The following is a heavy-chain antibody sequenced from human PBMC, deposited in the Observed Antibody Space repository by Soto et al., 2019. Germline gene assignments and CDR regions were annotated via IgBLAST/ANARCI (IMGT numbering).Heavy chain of an antibody. Sequence: PGGSLRLSCAASGFTFSSYAMSWVRQSPGKGLEWFSAISGIGGSTYYADSVKGRFTISRDNSKNTLYLQMNSLRAEDTAVYYCAKDFAGARPFDYWGQGTLVTVSS. D-gene: IGHD6-25*01. CDR1: GFTFSSYA. J-gene: IGHJ4*02. V-gene: IGHV3-23*01. CDR3: AKDFAGARPFDY. CDR2: ISGIGGST.